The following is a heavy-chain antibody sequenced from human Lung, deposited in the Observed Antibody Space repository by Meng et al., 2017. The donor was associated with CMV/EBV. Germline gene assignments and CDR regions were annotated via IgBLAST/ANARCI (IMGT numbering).Heavy chain of an antibody. V-gene: IGHV3-11*05. CDR2: ISSTSNFI. J-gene: IGHJ4*02. Sequence: VHRGGSGGGLVQPGGSLGFSCAAPGFTFRDYYMSWVRQAPGKGLEWVSYISSTSNFINYADSVRGRFTISRDNARSSVYLQMNSLRAEDTAVYYCARDSGLLPDYWGQGILVTVSS. D-gene: IGHD1-26*01. CDR1: GFTFRDYY. CDR3: ARDSGLLPDY.